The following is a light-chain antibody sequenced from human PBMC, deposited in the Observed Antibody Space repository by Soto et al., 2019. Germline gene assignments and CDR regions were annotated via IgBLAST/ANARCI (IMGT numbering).Light chain of an antibody. CDR3: QQYKSYPWT. J-gene: IGKJ1*01. CDR1: QSISSW. CDR2: KAS. Sequence: DIQMTQSPPTLAASVGDRVTITCRASQSISSWLAWYQQKPGKAPNLLIYKASSLRSGVPSRFSGSGSGTEFTLTISSLQPDDSATYYCQQYKSYPWTFGQGTKVDIK. V-gene: IGKV1-5*03.